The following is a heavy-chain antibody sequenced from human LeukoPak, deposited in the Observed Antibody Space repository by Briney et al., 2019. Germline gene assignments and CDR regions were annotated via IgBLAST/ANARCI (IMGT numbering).Heavy chain of an antibody. CDR1: GYSVSSGYY. CDR2: IYHSGST. D-gene: IGHD2-21*01. CDR3: ARDHSLVQFDY. J-gene: IGHJ4*02. V-gene: IGHV4-38-2*02. Sequence: SETLSLTCTVSGYSVSSGYYWGWIRQPPGKGLEWIGSIYHSGSTYYNPSLKSRVTISVDTSKNQFSLKLSSVTAADTAVYYCARDHSLVQFDYWGQGTLVTVSS.